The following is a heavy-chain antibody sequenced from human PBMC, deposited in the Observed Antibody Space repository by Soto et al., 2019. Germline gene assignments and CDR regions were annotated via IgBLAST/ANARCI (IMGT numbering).Heavy chain of an antibody. D-gene: IGHD1-1*01. V-gene: IGHV1-69*13. Sequence: SVKVSCKASGGTFSNYAISWVRQAPGQGLEWMGVIILPFGTPNYAQTFQGRATITADESMSTAYMELSGLRSKDTAVYYCARGPDNEGYFDYWGRGTLVTVST. CDR2: IILPFGTP. J-gene: IGHJ4*02. CDR1: GGTFSNYA. CDR3: ARGPDNEGYFDY.